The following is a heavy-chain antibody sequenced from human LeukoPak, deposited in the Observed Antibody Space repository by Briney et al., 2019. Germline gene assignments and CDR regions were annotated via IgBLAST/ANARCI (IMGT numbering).Heavy chain of an antibody. V-gene: IGHV3-33*01. CDR3: ARGYDRAFDI. Sequence: PGGSLRLSCSASGFTFSRYGMHWVRQAPGKGLEWVAFSWYDGTSTDYADSGKGRFSVSRDNSENTVSLQMNSLRADDTAVYYCARGYDRAFDIWGQGTMVTVSS. CDR1: GFTFSRYG. D-gene: IGHD2-2*01. J-gene: IGHJ3*02. CDR2: SWYDGTST.